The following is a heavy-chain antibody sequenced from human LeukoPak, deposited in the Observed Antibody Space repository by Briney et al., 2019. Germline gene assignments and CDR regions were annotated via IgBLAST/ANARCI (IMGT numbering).Heavy chain of an antibody. CDR2: IWYDGSNK. J-gene: IGHJ4*02. CDR3: ARGAIVVVPASVVVVATVDFDY. V-gene: IGHV3-33*01. CDR1: GFTFSSYG. Sequence: GGSLRLSCAASGFTFSSYGMHRVRQAPGKGLEWVAVIWYDGSNKYYADSVKGRFTISRDNSKNTLYLQMNSLRAEDTAVYYYARGAIVVVPASVVVVATVDFDYWGQGTLVTVSS. D-gene: IGHD2-2*01.